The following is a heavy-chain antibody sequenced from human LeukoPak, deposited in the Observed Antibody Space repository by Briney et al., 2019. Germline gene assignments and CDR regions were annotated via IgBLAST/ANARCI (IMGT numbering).Heavy chain of an antibody. Sequence: SETLSLTCAVYGGSFSGYYWSWIRQPPGKGLEWIGEINHSGSTNYNPSLKSRVTISVDTSKNQFSLKLSSVTAADTAVYYCARGLYTPLWSGYYTGQEFDYWGQGTLVTVSS. CDR3: ARGLYTPLWSGYYTGQEFDY. CDR1: GGSFSGYY. V-gene: IGHV4-34*01. CDR2: INHSGST. J-gene: IGHJ4*02. D-gene: IGHD3-3*01.